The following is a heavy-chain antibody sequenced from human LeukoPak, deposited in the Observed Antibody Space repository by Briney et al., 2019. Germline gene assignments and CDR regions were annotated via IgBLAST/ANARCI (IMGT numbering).Heavy chain of an antibody. J-gene: IGHJ4*02. Sequence: SETLSLTCTVSGGSISSYYWSWIRQPPGKGLEWIGYIYYSGSTNYNPSLKSRVTISVDTSKNQFSLKLSSVTAADTAVYYCARPLRGYSYGLVDYWGQGTLVTVSS. CDR3: ARPLRGYSYGLVDY. CDR2: IYYSGST. D-gene: IGHD5-18*01. V-gene: IGHV4-59*08. CDR1: GGSISSYY.